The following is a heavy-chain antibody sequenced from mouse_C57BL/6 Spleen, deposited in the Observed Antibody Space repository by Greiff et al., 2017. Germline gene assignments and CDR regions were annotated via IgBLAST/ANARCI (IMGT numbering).Heavy chain of an antibody. V-gene: IGHV5-16*01. J-gene: IGHJ3*01. CDR1: GFTFSDSY. CDR2: INYDGSST. CDR3: ARDWLGFAY. Sequence: EVKLVESEGGLVQPGSSMKLSCTASGFTFSDSYMAWVRQVPEKGLEWVANINYDGSSTYYLDSLKSRFIISRDNAKNILYLQMSSLKSEDTATYYCARDWLGFAYWGQGTLVTVSA. D-gene: IGHD2-2*01.